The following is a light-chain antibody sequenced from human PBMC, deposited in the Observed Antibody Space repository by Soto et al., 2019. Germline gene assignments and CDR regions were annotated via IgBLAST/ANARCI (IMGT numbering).Light chain of an antibody. J-gene: IGKJ1*01. CDR1: QSVSSN. CDR2: GAS. V-gene: IGKV3-15*01. Sequence: EIVMTQSPAPLSVSPGERATLSCRSSQSVSSNLAWYQQKPGQAPRLLIYGASTRATGIPARFSGSGSGTEFTLTISSLQSEEFAVYYCQQRSNWPPTWTFGQGTKVDIK. CDR3: QQRSNWPPTWT.